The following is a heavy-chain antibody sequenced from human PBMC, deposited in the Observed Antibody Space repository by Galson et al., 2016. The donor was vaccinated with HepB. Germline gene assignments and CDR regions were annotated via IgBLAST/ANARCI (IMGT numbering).Heavy chain of an antibody. Sequence: ETLSLTCRVSGGPISGAYWSWTRQPPGKGLEWIAYMRDSGNTNYNPSLKSRVTISVDTSIHQFSLRLTSVTAGDTAVYYCARSGGSAGMHWGQGTLVTVSS. J-gene: IGHJ1*01. CDR1: GGPISGAY. V-gene: IGHV4-59*08. CDR3: ARSGGSAGMH. D-gene: IGHD3-16*01. CDR2: MRDSGNT.